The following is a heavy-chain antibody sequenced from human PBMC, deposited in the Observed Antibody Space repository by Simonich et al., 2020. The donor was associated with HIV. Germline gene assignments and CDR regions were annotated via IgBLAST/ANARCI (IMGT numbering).Heavy chain of an antibody. D-gene: IGHD3-22*01. J-gene: IGHJ1*01. CDR1: GGSFSVYY. Sequence: QVQLQQWGAGLLKPSETLSLTCAVYGGSFSVYYWSWIRKPPVKGLEWIGAINHSGSTNYNPSLKSRVTISVDTAKNQFSLKLSSVTAADTAVYYCARGYYYDSSGYYHPAEYFQHWGQGTLVTVSS. V-gene: IGHV4-34*01. CDR2: INHSGST. CDR3: ARGYYYDSSGYYHPAEYFQH.